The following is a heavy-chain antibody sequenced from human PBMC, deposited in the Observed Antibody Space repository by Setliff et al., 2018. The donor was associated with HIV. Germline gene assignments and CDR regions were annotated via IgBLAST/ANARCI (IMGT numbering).Heavy chain of an antibody. D-gene: IGHD3-22*01. CDR1: GFTFSNYA. Sequence: GSLRLSCAASGFTFSNYAMSWVRQAPGEGLEWVSAILSTGERTFYADSVKGRFTISRDNSKNTVYLQMNSLRAEDTAEYYCAKELAASGLGYFDTWGRGILVTVSS. CDR2: ILSTGERT. V-gene: IGHV3-23*01. J-gene: IGHJ4*02. CDR3: AKELAASGLGYFDT.